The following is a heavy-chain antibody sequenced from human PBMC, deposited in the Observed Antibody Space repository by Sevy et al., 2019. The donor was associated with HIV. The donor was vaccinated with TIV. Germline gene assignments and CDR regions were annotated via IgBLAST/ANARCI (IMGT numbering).Heavy chain of an antibody. CDR3: AREGVSWRSSTSRRTENWFDP. V-gene: IGHV4-31*03. D-gene: IGHD2-2*01. J-gene: IGHJ5*02. CDR1: GGSISSGGYY. CDR2: IYYSGST. Sequence: TLSLTCTVSGGSISSGGYYWSWIRQHPGKGLEWIGYIYYSGSTYYNPSLKGRVTISVDTSKNQFSLKLSSVTAADTAVYYCAREGVSWRSSTSRRTENWFDPWGQGTLVTVSS.